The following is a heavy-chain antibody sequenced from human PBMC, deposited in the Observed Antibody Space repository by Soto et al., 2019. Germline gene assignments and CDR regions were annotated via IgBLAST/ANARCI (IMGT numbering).Heavy chain of an antibody. CDR2: IWYDGSNK. Sequence: GGSLRLSCAASGFTFSSYGMHWVRQAPGKGLEWVAVIWYDGSNKYYADSVKGRFTISRDNSKNTLYLQMNSLRAEDTAVYYCARSQLVHAFDIWGQGTMVTVSS. CDR3: ARSQLVHAFDI. V-gene: IGHV3-33*01. J-gene: IGHJ3*02. CDR1: GFTFSSYG. D-gene: IGHD6-6*01.